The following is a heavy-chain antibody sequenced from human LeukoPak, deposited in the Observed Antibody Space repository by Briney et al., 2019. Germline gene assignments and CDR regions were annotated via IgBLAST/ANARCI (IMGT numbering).Heavy chain of an antibody. Sequence: GGSLRLSCAASGFTFSSYGMHWVRQAPGKGLEWVAVIWYDGSNKYCADSVKGRFTISRDNSKNTLYLQMNSLRAEDTAVYYCARAMVPRGEGDYWGQGTLVTVSS. D-gene: IGHD3-16*01. J-gene: IGHJ4*02. CDR2: IWYDGSNK. V-gene: IGHV3-33*01. CDR3: ARAMVPRGEGDY. CDR1: GFTFSSYG.